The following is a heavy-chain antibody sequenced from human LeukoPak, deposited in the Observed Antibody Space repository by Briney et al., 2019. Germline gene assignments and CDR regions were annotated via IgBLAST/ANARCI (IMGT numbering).Heavy chain of an antibody. D-gene: IGHD1-1*01. V-gene: IGHV4-59*11. J-gene: IGHJ3*02. CDR3: ARDRVEEVGAFDI. Sequence: PSETLSLTCTVSGASISGPSWNWIRQPPGKGLEWIGRIYYSGATNYNPSLKGRVTMSIDTSKNQFSLKLSSVTAADTAVYYCARDRVEEVGAFDIWGQGTMVTVSS. CDR1: GASISGPS. CDR2: IYYSGAT.